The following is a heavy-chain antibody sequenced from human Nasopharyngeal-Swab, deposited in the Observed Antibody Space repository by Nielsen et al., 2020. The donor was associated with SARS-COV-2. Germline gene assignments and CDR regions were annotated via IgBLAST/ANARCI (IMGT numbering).Heavy chain of an antibody. D-gene: IGHD4-23*01. Sequence: GGSLRLSCAASGFTFSSYDMHRVRQATGKGLEWVSAIGTAGDTYYPGSVKGRFTISRENAKNSLYLQMNSLRAGDTAVYYCARAHYGGTYYYYYGMDVWGQGTTVTVSS. J-gene: IGHJ6*02. V-gene: IGHV3-13*01. CDR1: GFTFSSYD. CDR2: IGTAGDT. CDR3: ARAHYGGTYYYYYGMDV.